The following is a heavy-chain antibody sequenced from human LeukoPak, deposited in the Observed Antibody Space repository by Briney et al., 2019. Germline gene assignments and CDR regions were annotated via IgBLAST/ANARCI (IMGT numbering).Heavy chain of an antibody. D-gene: IGHD6-13*01. CDR2: INHSGST. CDR1: GGSFSGYY. CDR3: ARILGSGSWYRKYYFDY. V-gene: IGHV4-34*01. J-gene: IGHJ4*02. Sequence: SETLSLTCAVYGGSFSGYYWSWIRQPPGKGLEWIGEINHSGSTNYNPSLKSRVTISVDTSKNQFSLKLSSVTAADTAVYYCARILGSGSWYRKYYFDYWGQGTLVTVSS.